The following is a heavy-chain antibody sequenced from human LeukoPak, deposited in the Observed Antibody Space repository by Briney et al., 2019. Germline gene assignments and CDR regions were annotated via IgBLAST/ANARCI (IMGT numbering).Heavy chain of an antibody. D-gene: IGHD4-17*01. V-gene: IGHV4-59*01. CDR1: GGSISSYY. CDR3: ARGVLYGDYDY. J-gene: IGHJ4*02. CDR2: IYYSGSS. Sequence: SETLSLTCTVSGGSISSYYWRWIRQPPGKGLEWIGYIYYSGSSNYNPSLKSRVTISVDTSKNQFSLKLSSVTAADTAVYYCARGVLYGDYDYWGQGTLVTVSS.